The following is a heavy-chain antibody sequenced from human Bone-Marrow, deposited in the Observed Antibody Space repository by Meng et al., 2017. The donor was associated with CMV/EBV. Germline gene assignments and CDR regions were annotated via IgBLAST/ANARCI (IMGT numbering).Heavy chain of an antibody. Sequence: GGSLRLSCAASGFTFSTYGIHWVRQAPGKGLEWVAVIWYDASNKYYADSVKGRFTISRDNSKNTLYLQMNSLRAEDTAVYYCAKDLWAGWANVGATTHPDYWGQGTLVTVSS. J-gene: IGHJ4*02. CDR1: GFTFSTYG. V-gene: IGHV3-33*06. D-gene: IGHD1-26*01. CDR3: AKDLWAGWANVGATTHPDY. CDR2: IWYDASNK.